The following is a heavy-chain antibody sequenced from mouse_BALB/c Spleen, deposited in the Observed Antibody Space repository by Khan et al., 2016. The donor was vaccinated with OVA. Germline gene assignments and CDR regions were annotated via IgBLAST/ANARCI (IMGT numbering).Heavy chain of an antibody. CDR2: ISYSGST. D-gene: IGHD3-3*01. J-gene: IGHJ3*01. Sequence: EVQLQESGPGLVKPSQSLSLTCTVTGYSITSDYVWNWIRQFPGNKLEWMGYISYSGSTSYTPSLKSRFSITRDTSKNQFFLQLNSMTTKDTATYYCTRGRANWGQGTLVTVSA. CDR1: GYSITSDYV. V-gene: IGHV3-2*02. CDR3: TRGRAN.